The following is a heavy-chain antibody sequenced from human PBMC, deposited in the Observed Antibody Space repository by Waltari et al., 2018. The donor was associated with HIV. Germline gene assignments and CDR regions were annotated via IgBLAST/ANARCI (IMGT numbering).Heavy chain of an antibody. Sequence: EVQLVQSGAEVKKPGESLKISCKGSGYSFTSYWIGWVRQMPGKGLEWMGIIYPGDSDNGYSPSFQGQVTISADKSISTAYLQWSSLKASDTAMYYCARQDEGELVGAQGAFDIWGQGTMVTVSS. CDR1: GYSFTSYW. D-gene: IGHD1-26*01. V-gene: IGHV5-51*01. CDR2: IYPGDSDN. CDR3: ARQDEGELVGAQGAFDI. J-gene: IGHJ3*02.